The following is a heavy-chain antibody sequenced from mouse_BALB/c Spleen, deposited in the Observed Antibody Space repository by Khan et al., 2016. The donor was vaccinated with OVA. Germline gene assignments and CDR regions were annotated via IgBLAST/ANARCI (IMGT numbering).Heavy chain of an antibody. CDR3: ARPTMITTEFAY. Sequence: VQLQESGAELVKPGASMKLSCKASGYTFTTYWMHWVKQRPGQGLEWIGEINPSNGRTNYNEKFKRKATLIVDKSSSTAYMQLSSLTSEDSAVYYCARPTMITTEFAYWGQGTLVTVSA. CDR1: GYTFTTYW. CDR2: INPSNGRT. D-gene: IGHD2-4*01. V-gene: IGHV1S81*02. J-gene: IGHJ3*01.